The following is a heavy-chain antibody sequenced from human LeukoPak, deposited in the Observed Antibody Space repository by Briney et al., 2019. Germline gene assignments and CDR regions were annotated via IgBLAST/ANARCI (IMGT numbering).Heavy chain of an antibody. V-gene: IGHV4-59*08. CDR1: GGSISSYY. Sequence: SETLSLTCTVSGGSISSYYWSWIRQPPGKGLEWIGYIYYSGSTNYNPSLKSRVTISVDTSKNQFSLKLSSVTAADTAVYYCARHRVGSGWYGVNWFDPWGQGTLVTVSS. J-gene: IGHJ5*02. CDR3: ARHRVGSGWYGVNWFDP. D-gene: IGHD6-19*01. CDR2: IYYSGST.